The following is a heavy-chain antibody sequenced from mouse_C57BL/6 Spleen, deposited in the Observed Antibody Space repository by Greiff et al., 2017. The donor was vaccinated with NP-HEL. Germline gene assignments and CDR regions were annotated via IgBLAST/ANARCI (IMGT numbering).Heavy chain of an antibody. V-gene: IGHV1-80*01. CDR3: AALRGFAY. J-gene: IGHJ3*01. Sequence: VQLKESGAELVKPGASVKISCKASGYSFSSYWMNWVKQRPGKGLEWIGQIYPGDGDTNYNGKFKGKATLTADKSSSTAYMQLSSLTSEDSAVYFCAALRGFAYWGQGTLVTVSA. D-gene: IGHD1-1*01. CDR2: IYPGDGDT. CDR1: GYSFSSYW.